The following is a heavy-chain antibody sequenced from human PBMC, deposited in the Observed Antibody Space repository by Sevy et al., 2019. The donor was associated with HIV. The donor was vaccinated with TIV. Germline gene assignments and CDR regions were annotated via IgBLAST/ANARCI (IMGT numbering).Heavy chain of an antibody. CDR2: ISSSSSYI. D-gene: IGHD3-16*02. V-gene: IGHV3-21*01. CDR3: ANSASMITFGGVIVPDAFDI. J-gene: IGHJ3*02. CDR1: GFTFSSYS. Sequence: GGSLRLSCAASGFTFSSYSMNWVRQAPGKGLEWVSSISSSSSYIYYAASVKGRFTISRDNAKNSLYLLMNSLRAEDTAVYYWANSASMITFGGVIVPDAFDIWGQGTMVTVSS.